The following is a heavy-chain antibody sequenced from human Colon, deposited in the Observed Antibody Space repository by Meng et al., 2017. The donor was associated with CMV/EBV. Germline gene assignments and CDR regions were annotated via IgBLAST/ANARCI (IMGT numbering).Heavy chain of an antibody. D-gene: IGHD1-26*01. CDR2: INSDDSST. CDR1: GFTFSTYW. V-gene: IGHV3-74*01. J-gene: IGHJ4*02. CDR3: ARDRGGSYYGGFDY. Sequence: GGSLRLSCAASGFTFSTYWMHWVRQAPGKGLVWVSRINSDDSSTNYADSVKGRFTISKGNAKNTLYLQMNSLRAEDTAVYYCARDRGGSYYGGFDYWGQGTLVTVSS.